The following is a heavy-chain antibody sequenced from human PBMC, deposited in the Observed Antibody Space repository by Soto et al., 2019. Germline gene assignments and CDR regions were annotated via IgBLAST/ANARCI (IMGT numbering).Heavy chain of an antibody. CDR2: ISYDGRTK. D-gene: IGHD6-13*01. CDR1: GFTFSSYG. J-gene: IGHJ4*02. V-gene: IGHV3-30*18. Sequence: QVQLVESGGGVVQPGRSLRLSCAASGFTFSSYGMHWVRQAPGKGLEWVAVISYDGRTKHYADSVKGRFTISRDNSENTLNLQMNSLRAEDTAVYYCAQGAYSSSWYNPGDYWGQGTLVTVSS. CDR3: AQGAYSSSWYNPGDY.